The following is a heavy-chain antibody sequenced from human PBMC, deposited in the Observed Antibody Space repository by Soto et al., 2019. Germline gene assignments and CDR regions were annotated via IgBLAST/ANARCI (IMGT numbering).Heavy chain of an antibody. V-gene: IGHV4-59*01. CDR2: IYYSGST. CDR3: ARVCALVPAVRGDLFWFDP. D-gene: IGHD2-2*01. Sequence: PSETLSLTCTVSGGSISSYYWSWIRQPPGKGLEWIGYIYYSGSTNYNPSLKSRVTISVDTSKNQFSLKLSSVTAADTAVYYCARVCALVPAVRGDLFWFDPWGQGTLVTVSS. CDR1: GGSISSYY. J-gene: IGHJ5*02.